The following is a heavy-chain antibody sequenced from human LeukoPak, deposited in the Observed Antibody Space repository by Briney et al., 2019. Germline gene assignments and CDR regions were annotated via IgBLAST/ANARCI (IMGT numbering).Heavy chain of an antibody. V-gene: IGHV1-18*04. CDR3: ARDGGDDILTGYWAYFDY. CDR2: ISAYNGNT. Sequence: ASVKVSCKASVYTFTSYGISWVRQAPGQGLEWMGWISAYNGNTNYAQKLQGRVTMTTDTSTSTAYVELRSLRSADTAVYYCARDGGDDILTGYWAYFDYWGQGTLVTVSS. J-gene: IGHJ4*02. D-gene: IGHD3-9*01. CDR1: VYTFTSYG.